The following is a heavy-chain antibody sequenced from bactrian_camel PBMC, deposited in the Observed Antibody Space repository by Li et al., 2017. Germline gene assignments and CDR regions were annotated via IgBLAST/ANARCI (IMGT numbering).Heavy chain of an antibody. V-gene: IGHV3S54*01. J-gene: IGHJ4*01. CDR3: AAMFKCFIGRWSVESPTGH. Sequence: VQLVESGGSSVQAGGTLNLSCVLSGSIPSRNCVGWFRQAPGKEREAVAALYTGGGSTYYADSVKGRFTISKDNAKNTLYLQMNSLRPEDTAVYYCAAMFKCFIGRWSVESPTGHWDQGTQVTVS. CDR1: GSIPSRNC. D-gene: IGHD6*01. CDR2: LYTGGGST.